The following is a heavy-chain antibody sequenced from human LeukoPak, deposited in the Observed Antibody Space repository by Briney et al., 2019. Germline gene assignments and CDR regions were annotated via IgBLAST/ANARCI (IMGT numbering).Heavy chain of an antibody. Sequence: SETLSLTCAVYGGSFSGYYWSWLRQPPGKGLEGIGEINHSGSTNYNPSLKSRVTISVDTSKNQFSLKLSSVTAADTAVYYCARGVPPTIWYYYYMDVWGKGTTVTVSS. CDR1: GGSFSGYY. V-gene: IGHV4-34*01. J-gene: IGHJ6*03. CDR3: ARGVPPTIWYYYYMDV. D-gene: IGHD3-3*01. CDR2: INHSGST.